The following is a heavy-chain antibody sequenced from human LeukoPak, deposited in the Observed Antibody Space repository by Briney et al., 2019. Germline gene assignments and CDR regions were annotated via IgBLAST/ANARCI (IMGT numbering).Heavy chain of an antibody. CDR2: IYSGGSA. D-gene: IGHD3-10*01. CDR3: VKVYGSGSYYGNYCDY. CDR1: GFTVSSNY. Sequence: GGSLRLSCAASGFTVSSNYMSWVRQAPGKGLEWVSVIYSGGSAYYADSVKGRFTISRDNSKNTLYLQMNSLRAEDTAVYYCVKVYGSGSYYGNYCDYWGQGTLVTVSS. V-gene: IGHV3-53*01. J-gene: IGHJ4*02.